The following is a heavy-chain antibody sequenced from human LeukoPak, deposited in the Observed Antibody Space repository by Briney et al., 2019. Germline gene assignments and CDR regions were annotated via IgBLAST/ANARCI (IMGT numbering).Heavy chain of an antibody. D-gene: IGHD2-15*01. CDR2: IGTTGDT. Sequence: PGGSLRLSCAASGFTFRTYDMPWVRQVTGEGLEWVATIGTTGDTYYAGSVKGRFTISREDGKNSLFLQMNNLEAGDTAAYFCARDVAGSGTAMDVWGNGTTVTVSS. J-gene: IGHJ6*03. V-gene: IGHV3-13*01. CDR1: GFTFRTYD. CDR3: ARDVAGSGTAMDV.